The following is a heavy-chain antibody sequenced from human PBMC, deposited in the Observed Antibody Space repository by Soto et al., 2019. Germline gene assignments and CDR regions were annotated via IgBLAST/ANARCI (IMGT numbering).Heavy chain of an antibody. CDR3: ARDRSTYGGGGTGEVKENWFDP. V-gene: IGHV4-59*01. D-gene: IGHD2-8*01. CDR1: GGSISHYY. CDR2: AYYSGST. Sequence: PSEPLSLTCTVSGGSISHYYWSWIRQSPGKGLEWIGYAYYSGSTDYNPSLKSRVTMSVDTSKNQVSLKLNSVTTADTAVYYCARDRSTYGGGGTGEVKENWFDPWGPGTLVTVSS. J-gene: IGHJ5*02.